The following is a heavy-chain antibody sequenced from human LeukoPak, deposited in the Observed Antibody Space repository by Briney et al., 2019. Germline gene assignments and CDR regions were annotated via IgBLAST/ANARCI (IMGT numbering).Heavy chain of an antibody. CDR2: IYYSGST. D-gene: IGHD6-25*01. CDR3: ARIGRIAASH. CDR1: GGSISSSSYY. J-gene: IGHJ4*02. V-gene: IGHV4-39*01. Sequence: SETLSLTCTVSGGSISSSSYYWGWIRQPPGKGLEWIGSIYYSGSTYYNPSLKSRVTISVDTSKNQFSLKLSSVTAADTAVYYCARIGRIAASHWGQGTLVTVSS.